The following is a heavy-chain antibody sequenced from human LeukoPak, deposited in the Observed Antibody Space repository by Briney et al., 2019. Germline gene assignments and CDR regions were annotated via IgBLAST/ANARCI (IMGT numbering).Heavy chain of an antibody. CDR3: ARNEWEPKAYSLDY. D-gene: IGHD1-26*01. V-gene: IGHV3-7*01. CDR1: GFPFSSYW. J-gene: IGHJ4*02. CDR2: IKQDGSEK. Sequence: GGSLRLSWAASGFPFSSYWMSWVRQAPGKGLEGVANIKQDGSEKYYVASVKGRFTISHDNAKNSRYLEMTGLRAEATAVYYCARNEWEPKAYSLDYWGQRTLVTVSS.